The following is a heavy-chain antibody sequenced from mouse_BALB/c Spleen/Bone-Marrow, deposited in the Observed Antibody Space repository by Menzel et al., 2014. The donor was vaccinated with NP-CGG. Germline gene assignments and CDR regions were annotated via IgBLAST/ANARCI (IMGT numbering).Heavy chain of an antibody. V-gene: IGHV1-5*01. CDR3: TKIYYGNSFDV. J-gene: IGHJ1*01. Sequence: SGTVLARPGASVKMSCKASGYSFTSYWMHWVKQRPGQGLEWIGAIYPGNSDTGYNQKFKGKAKLTAVTSASTAYMELSSLTNEDSAVYYCTKIYYGNSFDVWGAGTTVTVSS. D-gene: IGHD2-1*01. CDR2: IYPGNSDT. CDR1: GYSFTSYW.